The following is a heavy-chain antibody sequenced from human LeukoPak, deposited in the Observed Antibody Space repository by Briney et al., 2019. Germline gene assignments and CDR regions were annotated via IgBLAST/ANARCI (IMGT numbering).Heavy chain of an antibody. CDR1: GGSISGYY. D-gene: IGHD6-19*01. CDR3: ARVSGGAIAVAGTAANWFDP. CDR2: IYYSGST. V-gene: IGHV4-59*01. J-gene: IGHJ5*02. Sequence: SETLSLTCTVSGGSISGYYWSWIRHPPGKGLEWIGYIYYSGSTNHNPSLKSRVNISVDTSKNQFSLKLSSVTAADTAVYYCARVSGGAIAVAGTAANWFDPWGQGTLVTVSS.